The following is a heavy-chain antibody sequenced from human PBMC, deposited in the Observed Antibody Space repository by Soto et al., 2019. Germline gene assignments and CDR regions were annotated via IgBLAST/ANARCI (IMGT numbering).Heavy chain of an antibody. V-gene: IGHV1-24*01. D-gene: IGHD1-1*01. CDR3: ATYRTGSLKLFDY. J-gene: IGHJ4*02. Sequence: XSVKVSFNVSGYTLTELSMHLVRQAPGKGLEWMGGFDPEDGETIYAQKFQDRVTMTEDTSTDTAYMELSSLRSEDTAVYYCATYRTGSLKLFDYWGQGTLVTVSS. CDR1: GYTLTELS. CDR2: FDPEDGET.